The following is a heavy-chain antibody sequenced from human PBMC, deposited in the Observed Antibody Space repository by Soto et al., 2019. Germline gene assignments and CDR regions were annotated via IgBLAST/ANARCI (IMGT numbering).Heavy chain of an antibody. J-gene: IGHJ6*02. V-gene: IGHV4-39*01. CDR2: IYYSGST. CDR1: GGSISSSSYY. D-gene: IGHD2-2*02. CDR3: ARDGVPAAIQYYFYYGMDV. Sequence: SETLSLTCTVSGGSISSSSYYWGWIRQPPGKGLEWIGSIYYSGSTYYNPSLKSRVTISVDTSKNQFSLKLSSVTAADTAVYYCARDGVPAAIQYYFYYGMDVWGQGTTVTVYS.